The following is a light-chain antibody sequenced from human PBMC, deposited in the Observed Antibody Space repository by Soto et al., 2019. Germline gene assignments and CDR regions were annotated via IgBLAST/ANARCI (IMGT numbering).Light chain of an antibody. CDR3: QHCQPYGDSPPLT. V-gene: IGKV3-20*01. CDR2: GAS. J-gene: IGKJ4*01. Sequence: EIVMTLSPSTLSLSSGERATLSCRASPIVSSRLAWYQQKPGQAPRLLISGASSRATGIPDRFSGSGFGTDFTLTISRLEPEDFALYYCQHCQPYGDSPPLTFGGGTKVDIK. CDR1: PIVSSR.